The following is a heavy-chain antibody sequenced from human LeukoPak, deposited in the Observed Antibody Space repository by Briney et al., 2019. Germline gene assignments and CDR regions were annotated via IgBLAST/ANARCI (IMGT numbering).Heavy chain of an antibody. CDR1: GGSFSGYY. CDR2: INHSGST. J-gene: IGHJ6*02. V-gene: IGHV4-34*01. D-gene: IGHD6-19*01. Sequence: KPSETLSLTCAVYGGSFSGYYWSWIRQPPGKGLEWIGEINHSGSTNYNPSLKSRVTISVDTSKNQFSLKLSSVTAADTAVYYCARGRLKQWLVRYADYYYGMDVWGQGPTVTVSS. CDR3: ARGRLKQWLVRYADYYYGMDV.